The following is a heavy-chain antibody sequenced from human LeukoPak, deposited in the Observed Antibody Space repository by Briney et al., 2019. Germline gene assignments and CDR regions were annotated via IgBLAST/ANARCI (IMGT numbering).Heavy chain of an antibody. CDR2: IRSKAYGGTT. D-gene: IGHD4-11*01. V-gene: IGHV3-49*04. CDR1: GFTFSIYA. Sequence: TGGSLRLSCAASGFTFSIYAMSWVRQAPGKGLEWVGFIRSKAYGGTTEYAASVKGRFTISRDDSKSIAYLQMNSLKTEDTAVYYCTREQYPQGYWGQGTLVTVSS. J-gene: IGHJ4*02. CDR3: TREQYPQGY.